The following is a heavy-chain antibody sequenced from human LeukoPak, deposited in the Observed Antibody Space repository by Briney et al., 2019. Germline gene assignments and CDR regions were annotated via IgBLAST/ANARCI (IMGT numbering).Heavy chain of an antibody. V-gene: IGHV3-7*01. CDR2: IKQDGSEK. J-gene: IGHJ6*02. CDR1: GFTFSSYW. CDR3: AGVGEASIYYYGMDV. D-gene: IGHD3-16*01. Sequence: GGSLRLSCAASGFTFSSYWMSWVRQAPGKGLEWVANIKQDGSEKYYVDSVKGRFTISRDNAKNSLYLQMNSLRAEDTAVYYCAGVGEASIYYYGMDVWGQGTTVTVSS.